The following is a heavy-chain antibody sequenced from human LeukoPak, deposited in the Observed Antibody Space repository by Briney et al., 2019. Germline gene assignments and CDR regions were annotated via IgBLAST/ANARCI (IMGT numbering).Heavy chain of an antibody. CDR3: ARNGYSGYDFLDY. Sequence: GGSLRLSCAASGFTFSSYEMNWVRQAPGKGLEWVSYISSSGSTIYYADSVKGRFTISRDNAKNSLYLQMNSLRAKDTAVYCCARNGYSGYDFLDYWGQGTLVTVSS. J-gene: IGHJ4*02. CDR1: GFTFSSYE. D-gene: IGHD5-12*01. V-gene: IGHV3-48*03. CDR2: ISSSGSTI.